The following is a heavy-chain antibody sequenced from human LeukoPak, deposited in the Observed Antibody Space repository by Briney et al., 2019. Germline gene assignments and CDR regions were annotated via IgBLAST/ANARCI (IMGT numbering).Heavy chain of an antibody. CDR2: IYYSGST. Sequence: SETLSLTCTVSGGSISSYYWSWIRQPPGKGLEWIGYIYYSGSTNYNPSLKSRVTISVDTSKNQFSLKLSSVTAADTAVYYCATNSNSGYDLWHWGQGTLVTVSS. D-gene: IGHD5-12*01. CDR3: ATNSNSGYDLWH. CDR1: GGSISSYY. V-gene: IGHV4-59*01. J-gene: IGHJ1*01.